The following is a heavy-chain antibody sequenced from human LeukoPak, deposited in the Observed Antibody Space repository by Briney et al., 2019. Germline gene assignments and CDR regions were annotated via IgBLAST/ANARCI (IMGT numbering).Heavy chain of an antibody. D-gene: IGHD6-19*01. CDR2: IKQDGSKK. V-gene: IGHV3-7*05. CDR3: GKDQSSQWLVAPADY. J-gene: IGHJ4*02. Sequence: GGSLRLSCAASGFTFSSYSMNWVRQAPGKGLEWVANIKQDGSKKYYVDSVKGRFTISRDNSKNTLYLQMNSLRADDTAVYYCGKDQSSQWLVAPADYWGQGTLVTVSS. CDR1: GFTFSSYS.